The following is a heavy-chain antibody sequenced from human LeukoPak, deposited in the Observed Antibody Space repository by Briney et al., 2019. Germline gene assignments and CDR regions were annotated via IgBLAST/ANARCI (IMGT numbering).Heavy chain of an antibody. Sequence: GGSLRLSCAASGFTFSSYSMNWVRQAPGKGLEWVSSISSSSSYIYYADSVKGRFTISRDNAKNSLYLQMNSLRAEDTAVYYCARDRGRGPFFDYWGQGTLVTVSS. J-gene: IGHJ4*02. CDR2: ISSSSSYI. V-gene: IGHV3-21*01. D-gene: IGHD3-3*02. CDR1: GFTFSSYS. CDR3: ARDRGRGPFFDY.